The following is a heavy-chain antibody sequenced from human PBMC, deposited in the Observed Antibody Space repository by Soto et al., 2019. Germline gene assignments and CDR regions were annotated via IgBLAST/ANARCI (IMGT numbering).Heavy chain of an antibody. J-gene: IGHJ4*02. V-gene: IGHV4-30-4*01. CDR3: ARVSPDYDSSGSPTFDY. Sequence: SETLSLTCTVSGGSISSGDYYWSWIRQPPGKGLEWIGYIYYSGSTYYNPSLKSRVTISVDTSKNQFSLKLSSVTAADTAVYYCARVSPDYDSSGSPTFDYWGQGTLVTVSS. CDR2: IYYSGST. D-gene: IGHD3-22*01. CDR1: GGSISSGDYY.